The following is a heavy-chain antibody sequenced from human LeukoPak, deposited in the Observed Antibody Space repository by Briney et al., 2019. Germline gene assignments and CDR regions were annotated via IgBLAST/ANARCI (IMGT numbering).Heavy chain of an antibody. Sequence: PGGSLRLSCAASGFTFSSYSMNWVRQAPGKGLEWVAFIRYDGSNKYYADSVKGRFTISRDNSKNTLYLQMNSLRAEDTAVYYCAKDLVVVAATRDSYYYYYYMDVWGKGTTVTVSS. D-gene: IGHD2-15*01. V-gene: IGHV3-30*02. J-gene: IGHJ6*03. CDR2: IRYDGSNK. CDR3: AKDLVVVAATRDSYYYYYYMDV. CDR1: GFTFSSYS.